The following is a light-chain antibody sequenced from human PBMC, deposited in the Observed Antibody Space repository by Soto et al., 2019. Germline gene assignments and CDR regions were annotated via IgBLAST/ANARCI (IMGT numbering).Light chain of an antibody. CDR1: QSISSW. CDR3: QQYNNWPWT. V-gene: IGKV1-5*01. J-gene: IGKJ1*01. CDR2: DAS. Sequence: DIQMAPSPSTLSASVGDRVTITCRASQSISSWLAWYQQKPGKAPKLLIYDASSLESGVPSRFSGSGSGTEFTLTISSLQSEDLAVYYCQQYNNWPWTFGQGTKVDIK.